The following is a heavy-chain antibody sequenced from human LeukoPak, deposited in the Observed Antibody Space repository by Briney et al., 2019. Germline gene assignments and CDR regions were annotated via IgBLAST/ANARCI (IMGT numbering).Heavy chain of an antibody. V-gene: IGHV3-30-3*01. Sequence: GGSLRLSCAASGFTFSSYAMHWVRQAPGKGLEWVAVISYDGSNKYYADSVKGRFTISRDNSKNTLYLQMNSLRAEDTAVYYCVSGYCSGGSCKGAFDPWGQGTLVTVSS. CDR2: ISYDGSNK. CDR3: VSGYCSGGSCKGAFDP. J-gene: IGHJ5*02. CDR1: GFTFSSYA. D-gene: IGHD2-15*01.